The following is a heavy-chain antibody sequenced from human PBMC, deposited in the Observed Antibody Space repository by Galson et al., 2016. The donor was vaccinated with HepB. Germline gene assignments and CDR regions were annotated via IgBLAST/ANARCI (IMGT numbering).Heavy chain of an antibody. D-gene: IGHD3-3*02. CDR3: ARVISFFDS. V-gene: IGHV3-74*01. J-gene: IGHJ4*02. CDR2: IRRDGAET. CDR1: GVTFRTSW. Sequence: SLRLSCAASGVTFRTSWMHWVRQAPGEGLVWVSRIRRDGAETNYADSVKGRFTISRDNAKNTLYLQMDSLRAEDTAVYYCARVISFFDSWGRGTPVTVSS.